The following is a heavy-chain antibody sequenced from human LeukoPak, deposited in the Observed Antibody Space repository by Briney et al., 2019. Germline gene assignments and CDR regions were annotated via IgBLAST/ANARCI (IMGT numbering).Heavy chain of an antibody. CDR1: GYTFTGYY. CDR2: INPNSGGT. V-gene: IGHV1-2*02. Sequence: ASVKVSCKASGYTFTGYYMHWVRQAPGQGLEWMGWINPNSGGTNYAQKFQGRVTMTRDTSISTAYMELSRLRSDDTAVYYCARDPGWELPLFDYWGQGTLVTVSS. J-gene: IGHJ4*02. D-gene: IGHD1-26*01. CDR3: ARDPGWELPLFDY.